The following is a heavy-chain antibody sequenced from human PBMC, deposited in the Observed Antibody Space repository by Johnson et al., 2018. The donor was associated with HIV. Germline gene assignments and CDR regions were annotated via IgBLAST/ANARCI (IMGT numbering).Heavy chain of an antibody. D-gene: IGHD1-1*01. CDR3: ARDLRGENWHDVFDI. CDR1: GFTFGDYY. J-gene: IGHJ3*02. Sequence: QVKLVESGGGLVKPGGSLRLSCAASGFTFGDYYMTWIRQAPGKGLEWVSYISSSGNTIYYADSVQGRFTISRDNAKNSLYLQMNSLRDEDPAVYYWARDLRGENWHDVFDIWGQGTMVTVSS. CDR2: ISSSGNTI. V-gene: IGHV3-11*04.